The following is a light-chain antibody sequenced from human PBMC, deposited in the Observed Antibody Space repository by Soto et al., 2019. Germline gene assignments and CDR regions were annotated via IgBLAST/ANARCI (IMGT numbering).Light chain of an antibody. CDR1: QSLLHSNGYYY. V-gene: IGKV2-28*01. Sequence: DMVMTQSPLSLPVTPGEPASISCRSSQSLLHSNGYYYLDWYLQKPGQSPQLLIFLGSNRASGVPDRFSGSGSGTDFTLKISRVEAEDVGVYYCMQALQAPYTFGLGTKLEIK. CDR2: LGS. CDR3: MQALQAPYT. J-gene: IGKJ2*01.